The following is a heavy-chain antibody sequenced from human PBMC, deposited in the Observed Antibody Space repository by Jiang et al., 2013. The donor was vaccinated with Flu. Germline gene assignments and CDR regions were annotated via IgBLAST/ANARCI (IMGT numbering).Heavy chain of an antibody. Sequence: ESGGGLVKPGGSLRLSCEASGFTFSDFYVGWIRQSPGKGLEWLSHISSSGSSIHYADSVQGRFTTYRDNARNTVYLQMNSLRVEDTAFYYCARCGTAATRSRTFDSWGHGTLVTVSS. J-gene: IGHJ4*01. CDR1: GFTFSDFY. CDR2: ISSSGSSI. D-gene: IGHD6-25*01. CDR3: ARCGTAATRSRTFDS. V-gene: IGHV3-11*01.